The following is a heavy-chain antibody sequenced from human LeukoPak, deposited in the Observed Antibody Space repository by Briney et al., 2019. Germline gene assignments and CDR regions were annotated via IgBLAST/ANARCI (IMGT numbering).Heavy chain of an antibody. CDR1: GGSMYDYY. J-gene: IGHJ4*02. CDR3: ARVRLSGVIDY. CDR2: IHYNGRT. Sequence: SETLSLTCTVSGGSMYDYYWSWIQQPPVKGLEWIGHIHYNGRTNYNPSLESPATISIDMSKNQFSLNLSSVTAADTAVYYCARVRLSGVIDYWGQGTLVTVSS. V-gene: IGHV4-59*01. D-gene: IGHD2-15*01.